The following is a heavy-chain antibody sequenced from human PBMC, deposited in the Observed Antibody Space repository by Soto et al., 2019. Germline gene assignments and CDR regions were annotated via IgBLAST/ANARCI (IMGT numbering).Heavy chain of an antibody. CDR2: IYHGGST. CDR1: GGSISSGGYS. J-gene: IGHJ4*02. D-gene: IGHD1-26*01. V-gene: IGHV4-30-2*01. CDR3: ARGRSESGSYLWIFDY. Sequence: SETLSLTCAVSGGSISSGGYSWSWIRQPPGKGLEWIGYIYHGGSTYYNPSLKSRVTISVDRSKNQSSLKVSSVTAADTAVYYCARGRSESGSYLWIFDYWGQGTLVTVSS.